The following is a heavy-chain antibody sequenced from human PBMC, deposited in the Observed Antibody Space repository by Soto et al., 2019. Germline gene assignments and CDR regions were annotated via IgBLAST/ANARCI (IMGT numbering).Heavy chain of an antibody. CDR3: ARERNMYGMDV. Sequence: ASVKVSCKASGYTFTSYDINWVRQANGQGLEWMGWMNPNSGNTVYAQKFQDRVTMTRNTSISTAYMELSSLRSEDTAVYYCARERNMYGMDVWGQGTTVTVSS. CDR2: MNPNSGNT. CDR1: GYTFTSYD. V-gene: IGHV1-8*01. J-gene: IGHJ6*02. D-gene: IGHD1-1*01.